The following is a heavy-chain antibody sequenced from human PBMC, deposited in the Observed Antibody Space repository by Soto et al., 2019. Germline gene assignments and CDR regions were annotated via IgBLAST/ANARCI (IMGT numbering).Heavy chain of an antibody. D-gene: IGHD2-15*01. J-gene: IGHJ3*02. Sequence: SVKVSCKASGFTFTSSAVQWVRQARGQRLEWIGWIVVGGGNTNYAQKFQERVTITRDMSTSTAYMELSSLRSEDTAVYYCAADHCSGGSCYWDAFDIWGQGTMVTVSS. CDR2: IVVGGGNT. CDR1: GFTFTSSA. CDR3: AADHCSGGSCYWDAFDI. V-gene: IGHV1-58*01.